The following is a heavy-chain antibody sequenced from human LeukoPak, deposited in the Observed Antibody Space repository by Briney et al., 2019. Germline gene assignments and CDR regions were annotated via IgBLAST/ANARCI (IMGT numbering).Heavy chain of an antibody. CDR2: IWYDGSNK. Sequence: GGSLRLSCAASGFTFSSYAMHWVRQAPGKGLEWVAVIWYDGSNKYYADSVKGRFTISRDNSKNTLYLQMNSLRAEDTAVYYCAPGGCSGGSCYSSWSQGTLVTVSS. J-gene: IGHJ4*02. CDR3: APGGCSGGSCYSS. CDR1: GFTFSSYA. V-gene: IGHV3-33*01. D-gene: IGHD2-15*01.